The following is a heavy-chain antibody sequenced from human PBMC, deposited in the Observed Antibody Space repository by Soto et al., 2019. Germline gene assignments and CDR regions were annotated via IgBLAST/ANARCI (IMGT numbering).Heavy chain of an antibody. CDR3: ARDGGGYSGPRRRYFQH. D-gene: IGHD5-12*01. J-gene: IGHJ1*01. Sequence: SETLSLTCTVSGGSLTGTNYYWDWIRRPPGEGLEWIGTVHHNGNTYYNPSLKSRVTISVDTSKNQFSLKLSSVTAADTAVYYCARDGGGYSGPRRRYFQHWGQGTLVTVSS. CDR2: VHHNGNT. CDR1: GGSLTGTNYY. V-gene: IGHV4-39*07.